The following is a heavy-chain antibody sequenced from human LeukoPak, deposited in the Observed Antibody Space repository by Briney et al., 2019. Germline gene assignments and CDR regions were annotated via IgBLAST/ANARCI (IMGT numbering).Heavy chain of an antibody. CDR2: ISGSGGST. CDR3: AKDFHYYGSPYYYYYGMDV. J-gene: IGHJ6*02. V-gene: IGHV3-23*01. CDR1: GFTFSSYA. D-gene: IGHD3-10*01. Sequence: GGSLRLSCAASGFTFSSYAMSWVRQAPGKGLEWVSAISGSGGSTYYADSVKGRFTISRDNGKNSLYLQMNSLRAEDTALYYCAKDFHYYGSPYYYYYGMDVWGQGTTVTVSS.